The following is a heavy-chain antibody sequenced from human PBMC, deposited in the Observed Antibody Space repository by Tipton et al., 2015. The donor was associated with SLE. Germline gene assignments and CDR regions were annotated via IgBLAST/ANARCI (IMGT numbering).Heavy chain of an antibody. CDR3: ARDRTGGAGFDY. V-gene: IGHV4-59*01. J-gene: IGHJ4*02. D-gene: IGHD1-1*01. CDR2: IYYSGST. CDR1: GGSISSYY. Sequence: TLSLTCTVSGGSISSYYWSWIRQPPGKGLQWIGYIYYSGSTNYNPSLKSRVTISVDTSKKQFSLKLSSVTAADTAVYYCARDRTGGAGFDYWGQGTLGTVSS.